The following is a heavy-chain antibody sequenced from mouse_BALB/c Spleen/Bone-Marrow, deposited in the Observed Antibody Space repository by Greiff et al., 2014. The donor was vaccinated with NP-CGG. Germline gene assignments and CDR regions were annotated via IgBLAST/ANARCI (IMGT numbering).Heavy chain of an antibody. CDR2: IYPYNGGT. CDR3: ARLDGYYVAMDY. Sequence: VHVKQSGPELVKPGASVKISCKASGYTFTDYNMHWVKQSHGKSLEWTGYIYPYNGGTGYNQKFKSKATLTVDNSSSTAYMELRSLTSEDSAVYYCARLDGYYVAMDYWGQGTSVTVSS. D-gene: IGHD2-3*01. J-gene: IGHJ4*01. V-gene: IGHV1S29*02. CDR1: GYTFTDYN.